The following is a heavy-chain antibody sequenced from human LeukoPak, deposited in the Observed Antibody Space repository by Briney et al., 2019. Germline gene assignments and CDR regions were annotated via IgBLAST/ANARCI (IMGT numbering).Heavy chain of an antibody. V-gene: IGHV1-69*13. CDR1: GGTLSSY. Sequence: GASALVSCRASGGTLSSYITWVRQAPGQGHEWMGGIIPIFGTENYAQKLPGRVTITADESTSTGYMELSSMSSEDTAVYYYARENLCGSFDPWGQGTLVTVSS. CDR2: IIPIFGTE. CDR3: ARENLCGSFDP. J-gene: IGHJ5*02. D-gene: IGHD5-12*01.